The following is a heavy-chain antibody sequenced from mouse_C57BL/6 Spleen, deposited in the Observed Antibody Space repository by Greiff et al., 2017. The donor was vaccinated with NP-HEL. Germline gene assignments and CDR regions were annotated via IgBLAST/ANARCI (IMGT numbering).Heavy chain of an antibody. J-gene: IGHJ2*01. V-gene: IGHV6-6*01. D-gene: IGHD4-1*01. CDR3: TRGTGTSFNY. CDR2: IRNKANNHAT. CDR1: GFTFSDAW. Sequence: EVKVVESGGGLVQPGGSMKLSCAASGFTFSDAWMDWVRQSPEKGLEWVAEIRNKANNHATYYAESVKGRFTISRDDSKSSVYLQTNSLRAEDTGIYYCTRGTGTSFNYWGQGTTLTVSP.